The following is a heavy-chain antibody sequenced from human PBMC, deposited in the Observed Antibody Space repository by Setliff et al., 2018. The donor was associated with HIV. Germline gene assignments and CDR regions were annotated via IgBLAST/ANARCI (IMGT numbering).Heavy chain of an antibody. D-gene: IGHD3-10*01. CDR2: IRHSNPYE. CDR1: GFTFSGYS. J-gene: IGHJ4*02. V-gene: IGHV3-21*04. Sequence: PGGSLRLSCAASGFTFSGYSMNWVRQAPGKGLEWVSTIRHSNPYESYADSVKGRFVISREKSKSTLYLQMNSLRAEDTAVYYCAKKTAAYTSGSWLHYWGQGTLVTVSS. CDR3: AKKTAAYTSGSWLHY.